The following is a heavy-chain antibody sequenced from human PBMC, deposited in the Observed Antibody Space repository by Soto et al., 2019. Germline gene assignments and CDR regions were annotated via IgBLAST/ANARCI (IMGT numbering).Heavy chain of an antibody. J-gene: IGHJ5*02. D-gene: IGHD2-2*02. V-gene: IGHV3-30-3*01. CDR3: ARDGGECSRTSCYNEIPPAWFGP. CDR2: ISYGGSTK. Sequence: GGSLRLSCAASGFTFSAYAMHWVRQAPGKGLEWLAVISYGGSTKFYADTVKGRFTISRGNSKNTLYLQMNSLRAEDSGIYYCARDGGECSRTSCYNEIPPAWFGPWGQGALVTVS. CDR1: GFTFSAYA.